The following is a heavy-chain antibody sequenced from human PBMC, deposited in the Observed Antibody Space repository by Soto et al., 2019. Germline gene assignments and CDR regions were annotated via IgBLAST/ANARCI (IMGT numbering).Heavy chain of an antibody. CDR2: IWYDGSNK. V-gene: IGHV3-33*01. CDR3: ARRTYDSGWRHYFDY. D-gene: IGHD3-22*01. CDR1: GFTFSSYG. Sequence: GGSLRLSCAASGFTFSSYGMHWVRQAPGKGLEWVAVIWYDGSNKYYADSVKGRFTISRDNSKNTLYLQMNSLRAEDTAVYYCARRTYDSGWRHYFDYWGQGTLVTVSS. J-gene: IGHJ4*02.